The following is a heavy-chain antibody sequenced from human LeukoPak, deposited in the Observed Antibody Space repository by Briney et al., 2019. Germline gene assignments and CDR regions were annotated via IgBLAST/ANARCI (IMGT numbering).Heavy chain of an antibody. V-gene: IGHV4-34*01. J-gene: IGHJ6*02. CDR1: GGSFSGYY. D-gene: IGHD3-3*01. CDR3: ARVTPRPYYDFWSGYYSHGMDV. CDR2: INHSGCT. Sequence: SETLSLTCAVYGGSFSGYYWSWIRQPPGKGLEWIGEINHSGCTNYNPSLKSRVTISVDTSKNQFSLKLSSVTAADTAVYYCARVTPRPYYDFWSGYYSHGMDVWGQGTTVTVSS.